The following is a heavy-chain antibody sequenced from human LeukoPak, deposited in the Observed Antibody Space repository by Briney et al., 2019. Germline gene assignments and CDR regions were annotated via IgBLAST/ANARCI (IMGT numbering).Heavy chain of an antibody. CDR3: ARHEYIASYFDY. D-gene: IGHD6-6*01. J-gene: IGHJ4*02. V-gene: IGHV4-59*08. Sequence: SETLSLTCTVSGGSISSYYWSWIRQPPGKGLGWIGYIYYSGSTNYNPSLKSRVTISVDTSKNQFSLKLSSVTAADTAVYYCARHEYIASYFDYWGQGTLVTVSS. CDR2: IYYSGST. CDR1: GGSISSYY.